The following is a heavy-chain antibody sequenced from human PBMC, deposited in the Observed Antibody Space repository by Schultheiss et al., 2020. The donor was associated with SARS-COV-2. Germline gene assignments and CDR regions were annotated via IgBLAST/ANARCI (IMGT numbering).Heavy chain of an antibody. CDR3: AKDQYSGSYYGGFDY. Sequence: GGSLRLSCAASGFTFSDYYMSWIRQAPGKGLEWVAVISYDGSNKYYADSVKGRFTISRDNSKNTLYLQMNSLRAEDTAVYYCAKDQYSGSYYGGFDYWGQGTLVTVSS. J-gene: IGHJ4*02. D-gene: IGHD1-26*01. CDR2: ISYDGSNK. V-gene: IGHV3-30*18. CDR1: GFTFSDYY.